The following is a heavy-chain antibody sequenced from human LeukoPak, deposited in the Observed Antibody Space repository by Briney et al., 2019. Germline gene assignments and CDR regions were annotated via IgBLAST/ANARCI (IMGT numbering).Heavy chain of an antibody. V-gene: IGHV3-7*01. Sequence: PGGYLRRSCAASGFTFSSYWMSWVRQAPGKGLKWMTNIKQDGSEKYYVDSVKGRFTISRDNAKNSLYLQMNSLRAEGTAVYYCARDMGRVPIGGMDAWGQGTTVTVSS. CDR2: IKQDGSEK. CDR1: GFTFSSYW. J-gene: IGHJ6*02. CDR3: ARDMGRVPIGGMDA. D-gene: IGHD2-2*01.